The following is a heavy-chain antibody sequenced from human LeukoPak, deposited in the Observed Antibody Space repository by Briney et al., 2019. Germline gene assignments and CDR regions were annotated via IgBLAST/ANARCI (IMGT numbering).Heavy chain of an antibody. Sequence: GGSLRLSCAASGFTFSSYEMNWVRQAPGKGLAWVSYISSSGSTIYYADSVKGRFTISRDNAKNSLYLQMNSLRAEDTAVYYCAKGSLPQAYSYGAFDYWGQGTLVTVSS. CDR1: GFTFSSYE. V-gene: IGHV3-48*03. D-gene: IGHD5-18*01. J-gene: IGHJ4*02. CDR2: ISSSGSTI. CDR3: AKGSLPQAYSYGAFDY.